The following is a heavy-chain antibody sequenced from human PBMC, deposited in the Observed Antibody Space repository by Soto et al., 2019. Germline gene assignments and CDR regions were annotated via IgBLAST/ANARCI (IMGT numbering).Heavy chain of an antibody. J-gene: IGHJ4*02. V-gene: IGHV3-33*03. CDR1: GFTFSSYG. Sequence: QVQLVESGGRVVQPGRSLRLSCAASGFTFSSYGMHWVRQAPGKGLEWVAVIWFDGSNKFYADSVKGRFTISRDNSKNTVPLQMNSLKDEDSAAYYCATTGPYWGQGTLVSVSS. CDR3: ATTGPY. CDR2: IWFDGSNK.